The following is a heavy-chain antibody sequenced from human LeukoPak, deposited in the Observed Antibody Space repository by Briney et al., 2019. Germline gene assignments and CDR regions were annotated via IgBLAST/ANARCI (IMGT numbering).Heavy chain of an antibody. Sequence: SETLSLTCTVSGGSISSYYWSWIRQPPGKGLEWIGYIYYSGRTNYNPSLKSRVTISVDTSKNQFSLKLSSVTVADTAVYYCARGSFWRGYYYYYYYMDVWGKGTTVTVSS. V-gene: IGHV4-59*01. CDR2: IYYSGRT. J-gene: IGHJ6*03. D-gene: IGHD3-3*01. CDR1: GGSISSYY. CDR3: ARGSFWRGYYYYYYYMDV.